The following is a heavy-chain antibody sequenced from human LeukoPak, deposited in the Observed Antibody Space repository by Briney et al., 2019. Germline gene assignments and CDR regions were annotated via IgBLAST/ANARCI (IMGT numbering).Heavy chain of an antibody. D-gene: IGHD3-10*02. CDR2: ISSSGSTI. V-gene: IGHV3-48*03. J-gene: IGHJ6*04. Sequence: GGSLRLSCAASGFAFSSYEMNWVCQAPGKGLEWVSYISSSGSTIYYADSVKGRFTISRDNAKNSLYLQMNSLRAEDTAVYYCAELGITMIGGVWGKGTTVTISS. CDR3: AELGITMIGGV. CDR1: GFAFSSYE.